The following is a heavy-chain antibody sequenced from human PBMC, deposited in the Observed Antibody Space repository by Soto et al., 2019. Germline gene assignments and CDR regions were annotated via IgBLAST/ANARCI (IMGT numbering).Heavy chain of an antibody. CDR3: ARAPDYGDYDDY. CDR1: GVTFSSYA. CDR2: IIPIFGTA. D-gene: IGHD4-17*01. Sequence: ASVKVSCKASGVTFSSYAVSWVRQAPGQGLEWMGGIIPIFGTANYAQKFQGRVTITADESTSTAYMELSSLRSEDTAVYYCARAPDYGDYDDYWGQGTLVTVSS. V-gene: IGHV1-69*13. J-gene: IGHJ4*02.